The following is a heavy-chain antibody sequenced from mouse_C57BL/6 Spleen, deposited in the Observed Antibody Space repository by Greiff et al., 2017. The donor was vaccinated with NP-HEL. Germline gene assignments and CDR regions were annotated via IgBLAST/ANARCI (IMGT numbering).Heavy chain of an antibody. CDR1: GYTFTSYW. Sequence: QVQLQQPGAELVKPGASVKLSCKASGYTFTSYWMHWVKQRPGQGLEWIGMIHPNSGSTNYNEKFKSKATLTVDKSSSTAYMQRSSLTSEDSAVYYCARRVYGNYFDYWGQGTTLTVSS. J-gene: IGHJ2*01. CDR3: ARRVYGNYFDY. D-gene: IGHD2-1*01. CDR2: IHPNSGST. V-gene: IGHV1-64*01.